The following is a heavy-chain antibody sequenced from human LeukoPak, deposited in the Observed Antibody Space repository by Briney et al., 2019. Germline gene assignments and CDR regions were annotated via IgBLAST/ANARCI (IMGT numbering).Heavy chain of an antibody. Sequence: PGGSLRLSCAASGFTFSSYAMSWVGQPPGKGLEWIWSIYYSGSTYYNPSLKSRVTISVDTSKNQFSLKLSSVTAADTAVYYCARHLPRDAFDIWGQGTMVTVSS. CDR2: IYYSGST. CDR1: GFTFSSYA. V-gene: IGHV4-39*01. CDR3: ARHLPRDAFDI. J-gene: IGHJ3*02.